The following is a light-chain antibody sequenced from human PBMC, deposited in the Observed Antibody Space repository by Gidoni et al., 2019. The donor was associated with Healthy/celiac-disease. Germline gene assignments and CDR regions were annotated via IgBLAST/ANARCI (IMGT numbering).Light chain of an antibody. Sequence: EIVLTQPPGTLSLSPGERATLSCRASQSVSNSYLAWYQQKPGQPPRLLIYGSSSRATGIPDMFSGSGSGTDFTLTISRLEPADFAVYYCQQYGSPPPWPFGQGTKVEIK. CDR1: QSVSNSY. CDR2: GSS. V-gene: IGKV3-20*01. CDR3: QQYGSPPPWP. J-gene: IGKJ1*01.